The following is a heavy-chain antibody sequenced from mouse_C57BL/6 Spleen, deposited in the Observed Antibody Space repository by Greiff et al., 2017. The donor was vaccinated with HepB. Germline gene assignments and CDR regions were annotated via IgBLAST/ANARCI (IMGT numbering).Heavy chain of an antibody. J-gene: IGHJ1*03. CDR1: GYTFTSYW. V-gene: IGHV1-69*01. D-gene: IGHD1-1*01. CDR3: ARWDYYGSSYVGYFDV. CDR2: IDPSDSYT. Sequence: QVQLQQPGAELVMPGASVKLSCKASGYTFTSYWMHWVKQRPGQGLEWIGEIDPSDSYTNYNQKFKGKSTLTVDKSSSTAYMQLSSLTSEDSAVYYCARWDYYGSSYVGYFDVWGTGTTVTVSS.